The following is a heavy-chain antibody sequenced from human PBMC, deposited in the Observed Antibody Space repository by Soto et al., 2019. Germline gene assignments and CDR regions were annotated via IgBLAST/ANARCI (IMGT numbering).Heavy chain of an antibody. V-gene: IGHV4-39*02. J-gene: IGHJ5*02. CDR2: LYYTGRT. CDR3: ARRLARGVIGWFDP. D-gene: IGHD3-10*01. Sequence: PSETLSLTCTVSGGSISSGTCYWGWIRQPPGKGLEWIGSLYYTGRTYYSPSLKSRVTISVDTSKNHFSLNLTSVTAADTAVYYCARRLARGVIGWFDPWGQGTLVTVSS. CDR1: GGSISSGTCY.